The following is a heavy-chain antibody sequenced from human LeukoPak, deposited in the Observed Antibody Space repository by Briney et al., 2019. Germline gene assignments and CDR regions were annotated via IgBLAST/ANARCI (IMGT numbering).Heavy chain of an antibody. CDR1: GFTFSSYA. J-gene: IGHJ5*02. V-gene: IGHV3-21*01. D-gene: IGHD3-10*01. CDR3: ARDGTSGITMVRGAIKSNFFDP. CDR2: ISSSSSY. Sequence: GGSLRLSCAASGFTFSSYAMHWVRQAPGRGLEWVSSISSSSSYYTDSVKGRFTISRDNAKNSLYLQMNSLRAEDTAVYYCARDGTSGITMVRGAIKSNFFDPWGQGTQVTVSS.